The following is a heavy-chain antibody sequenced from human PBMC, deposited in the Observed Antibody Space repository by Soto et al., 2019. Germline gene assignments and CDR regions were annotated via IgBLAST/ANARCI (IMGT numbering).Heavy chain of an antibody. CDR1: GYTFTNFG. V-gene: IGHV1-18*01. CDR2: ISAYNGNT. Sequence: QVQLVQSGAEVKKPGASVKVSCKASGYTFTNFGISWVRQAPGQGLGWMGCISAYNGNTNYAQKFQGRVTMTTDTSTRTAYMEVRSLRFDDTAVYYWARGGTPIDYWGQGTLVTVSS. CDR3: ARGGTPIDY. J-gene: IGHJ4*02. D-gene: IGHD3-16*01.